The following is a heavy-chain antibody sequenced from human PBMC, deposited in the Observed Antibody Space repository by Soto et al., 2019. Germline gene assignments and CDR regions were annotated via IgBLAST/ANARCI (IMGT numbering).Heavy chain of an antibody. Sequence: SETLSLTCSVSGDSISTSSHYWGWVRQPPGKGLEWIGSLYYRGTTYYNPSLRSRVTISVDTSNNRFSLNVYSVTATDTATYYCAKHGEQWVAQSHRDYWGPGTLVTVSS. CDR1: GDSISTSSHY. CDR3: AKHGEQWVAQSHRDY. V-gene: IGHV4-39*01. CDR2: LYYRGTT. J-gene: IGHJ4*02. D-gene: IGHD6-19*01.